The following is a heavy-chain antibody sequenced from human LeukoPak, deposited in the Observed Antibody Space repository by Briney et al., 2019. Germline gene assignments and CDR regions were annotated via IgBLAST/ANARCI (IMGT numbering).Heavy chain of an antibody. CDR2: INSDGSST. D-gene: IGHD3-9*01. CDR3: ARVYYDILTGYYFFDY. Sequence: GGSLRLSCAASGFTFSSYWMHWVRQAPGKGLVWVSRINSDGSSTSYADSVKGRFTISRDNAKNTLYLQMNSLRAEDTAVYYCARVYYDILTGYYFFDYWGQGTLVTVSS. J-gene: IGHJ4*02. CDR1: GFTFSSYW. V-gene: IGHV3-74*01.